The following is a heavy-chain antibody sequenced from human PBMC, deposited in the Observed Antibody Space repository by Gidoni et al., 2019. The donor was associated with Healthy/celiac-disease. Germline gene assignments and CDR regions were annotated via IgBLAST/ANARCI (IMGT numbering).Heavy chain of an antibody. CDR3: ARDSGGSYFIGREYYFDY. D-gene: IGHD1-26*01. CDR2: ISNSSSYI. J-gene: IGHJ4*02. V-gene: IGHV3-21*01. CDR1: GFTLGSDS. Sequence: EVQLVESGGGLVKPGGSLRLSCAASGFTLGSDSMNWVRQAPGKGLEWVSSISNSSSYIYYADSVKGRFTISRDNAKNSLYLQMNSLRAEDTAVYYCARDSGGSYFIGREYYFDYWGQGTLVTVSS.